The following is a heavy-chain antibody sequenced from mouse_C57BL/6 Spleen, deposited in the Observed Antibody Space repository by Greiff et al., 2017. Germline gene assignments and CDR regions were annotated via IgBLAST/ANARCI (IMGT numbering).Heavy chain of an antibody. CDR1: GYTFTSYD. Sequence: QVQLQQSGPELVKPGASVKLSCKASGYTFTSYDINWVKQRPGQGLEWIGWSYPRDGSTKYNEKFKGKATLTVDTSSSTAYMELHSLTSEDSAVYFCARDHSNYGPYAMDYWGQGTSVTVSS. CDR2: SYPRDGST. CDR3: ARDHSNYGPYAMDY. V-gene: IGHV1-85*01. J-gene: IGHJ4*01. D-gene: IGHD2-5*01.